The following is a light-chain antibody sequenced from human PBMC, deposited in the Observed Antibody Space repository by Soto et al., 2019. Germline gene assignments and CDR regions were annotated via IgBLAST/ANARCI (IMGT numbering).Light chain of an antibody. J-gene: IGLJ1*01. V-gene: IGLV2-8*01. CDR3: NSYADSNNFV. CDR2: EVS. Sequence: QSVLTQPPSASGSPGQSVATSCTGTSSDVGGYNYVSWYQQHPGKAPKLLIYEVSKRPSGVPDRFSGSKSGNTASLTVSGLQAEDEADYYCNSYADSNNFVFGSGTKVTVL. CDR1: SSDVGGYNY.